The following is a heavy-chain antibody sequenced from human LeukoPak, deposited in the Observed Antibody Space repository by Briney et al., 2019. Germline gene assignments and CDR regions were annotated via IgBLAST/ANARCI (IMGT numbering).Heavy chain of an antibody. J-gene: IGHJ6*02. CDR1: GGTFSSYA. Sequence: SVKVSCKASGGTFSSYAISWVRQAPGQGLEWMGGIIPIFGTANYAQKFQGRVTITADESTSTAYMELSSLRSEDTAVYYCARRAAGSVGDVYYGMDVWGQGTTVTVSS. CDR3: ARRAAGSVGDVYYGMDV. CDR2: IIPIFGTA. D-gene: IGHD6-13*01. V-gene: IGHV1-69*13.